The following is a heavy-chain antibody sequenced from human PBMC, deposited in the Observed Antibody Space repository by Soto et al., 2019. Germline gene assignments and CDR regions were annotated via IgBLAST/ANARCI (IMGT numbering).Heavy chain of an antibody. J-gene: IGHJ6*02. D-gene: IGHD3-3*01. V-gene: IGHV4-30-4*01. CDR3: ARASGVVTTFYYYGMDV. CDR2: IYYSGST. Sequence: SETLSLTCTVSGGSISSGDYYWSWIRQPPGKGLEWIGYIYYSGSTYYNPSLKSQVTISVDTSKNQFSLKLSSVTAADTAVYYCARASGVVTTFYYYGMDVWGQGTTVTVSS. CDR1: GGSISSGDYY.